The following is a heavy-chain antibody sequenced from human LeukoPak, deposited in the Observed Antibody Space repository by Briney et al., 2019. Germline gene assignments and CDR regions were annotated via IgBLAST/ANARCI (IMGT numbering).Heavy chain of an antibody. CDR2: INPSGGST. J-gene: IGHJ3*02. CDR3: ARVKPGSYDFWSGYYDAFDI. V-gene: IGHV1-46*01. CDR1: GYTFSNFY. Sequence: ASVKVSCKASGYTFSNFYMHWVRQAPGQGLEWMGIINPSGGSTTYAQKFQGRVTMTRDTSTSTVYVELSSLRSGDTAVYYCARVKPGSYDFWSGYYDAFDIWGQGTMVTVSS. D-gene: IGHD3-3*01.